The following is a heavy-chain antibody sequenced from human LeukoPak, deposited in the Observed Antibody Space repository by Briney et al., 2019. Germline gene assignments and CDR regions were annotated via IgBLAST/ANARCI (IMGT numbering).Heavy chain of an antibody. Sequence: SETLSLTCTVSGGSISSSSYYWGWLRQPPGKGLEWIGSIYYSGCTYYNPFLKSLVTISVDTSKNQFSLKLSSGTAADTAVYYCARLLSSSGWYPVYYFDYWGQGTLVTVSS. J-gene: IGHJ4*02. CDR3: ARLLSSSGWYPVYYFDY. V-gene: IGHV4-39*01. CDR1: GGSISSSSYY. CDR2: IYYSGCT. D-gene: IGHD6-19*01.